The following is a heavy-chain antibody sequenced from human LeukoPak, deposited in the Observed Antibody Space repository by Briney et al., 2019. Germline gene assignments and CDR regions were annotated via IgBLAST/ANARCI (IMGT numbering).Heavy chain of an antibody. V-gene: IGHV4-61*02. CDR2: IYTSGST. D-gene: IGHD3-10*01. J-gene: IGHJ5*02. Sequence: PSQTLSLTCTVSGGSISSGSCYWSWIRQPAGKGLEWIGRIYTSGSTNYNPSLKSRVTISVDTSKNQFSLKLSSVTAADTAVYYCARTYRGNWFDPWGQGTLVTVSS. CDR3: ARTYRGNWFDP. CDR1: GGSISSGSCY.